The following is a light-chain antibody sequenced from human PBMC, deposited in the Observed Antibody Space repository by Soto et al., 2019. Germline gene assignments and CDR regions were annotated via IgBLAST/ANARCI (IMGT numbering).Light chain of an antibody. CDR2: DTV. V-gene: IGKV3-15*01. CDR1: QGIGGT. J-gene: IGKJ4*01. CDR3: QHYTNWPLT. Sequence: EIVMTQSPATLSVSPGERATLSCRASQGIGGTLAWYQQKPGHSTRLLIYDTVIRATGVPARFSGSVSWTEFTRTITSLQSEDFAIYYCQHYTNWPLTFGGGTRVESK.